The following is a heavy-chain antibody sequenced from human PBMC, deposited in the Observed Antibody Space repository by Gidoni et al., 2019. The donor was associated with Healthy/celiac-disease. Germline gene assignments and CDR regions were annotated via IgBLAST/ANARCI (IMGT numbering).Heavy chain of an antibody. V-gene: IGHV3-23*01. CDR1: GLTLRSYA. CDR2: ISGSGGST. J-gene: IGHJ4*02. D-gene: IGHD2-15*01. Sequence: EVQLLASGGGLVQPGGSLRLSCSPSGLTLRSYAMSWVRQAPGKGLARGPAISGSGGSTYYADSVKGRFTISRDNSKNTLYLQMNSLRAEDTAVYYCAKDLDVVVVAAPNDYWGQGTLVTVSS. CDR3: AKDLDVVVVAAPNDY.